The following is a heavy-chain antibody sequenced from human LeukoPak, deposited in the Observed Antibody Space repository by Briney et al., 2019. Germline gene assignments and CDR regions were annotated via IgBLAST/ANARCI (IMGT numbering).Heavy chain of an antibody. V-gene: IGHV3-30*18. Sequence: PGGSLRLSCAASGFTFSRYGIHWVRQAPGKGLEWVAVISYDGRNKYYADSVKGRFTISRDNAKNSLYLQMNSLRAEDTAVYYCAKARTGGYYYYFDYWGQGTLVTVSS. CDR2: ISYDGRNK. J-gene: IGHJ4*02. CDR3: AKARTGGYYYYFDY. D-gene: IGHD3-22*01. CDR1: GFTFSRYG.